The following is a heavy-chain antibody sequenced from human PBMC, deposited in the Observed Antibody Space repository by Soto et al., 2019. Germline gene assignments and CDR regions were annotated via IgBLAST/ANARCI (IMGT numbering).Heavy chain of an antibody. J-gene: IGHJ4*02. Sequence: QVQLHESGPGLVKPSETLSVTCSVSGGSVTLDNFYWTWRRLHPEKGLEWIGYIYFTGTTYYSPSLRSRATISADTYKNVFFLSLTSVTDADTAIYYCARGSSPEGPIQMTFDYWGQGIQVTVSP. CDR3: ARGSSPEGPIQMTFDY. CDR1: GGSVTLDNFY. D-gene: IGHD2-2*01. V-gene: IGHV4-31*03. CDR2: IYFTGTT.